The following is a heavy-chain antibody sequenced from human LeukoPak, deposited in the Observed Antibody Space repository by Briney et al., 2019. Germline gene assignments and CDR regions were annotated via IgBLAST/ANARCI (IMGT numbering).Heavy chain of an antibody. V-gene: IGHV3-21*01. CDR2: ISSSSSYI. Sequence: PGGSLRLSCAASGFTFSSYRMTWVRQAPGKGLEWVSSISSSSSYIYYADSVKGRFTISRDDAKNSLYLQMNSLRAEDTAVYYCARDQGGLWFGELLYPNYYYYGMDVWGQGTTVTVSS. CDR3: ARDQGGLWFGELLYPNYYYYGMDV. D-gene: IGHD3-10*01. J-gene: IGHJ6*02. CDR1: GFTFSSYR.